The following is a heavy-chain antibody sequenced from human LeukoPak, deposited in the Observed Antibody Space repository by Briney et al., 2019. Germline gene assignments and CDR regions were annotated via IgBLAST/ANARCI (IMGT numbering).Heavy chain of an antibody. CDR1: GYTFTSYG. D-gene: IGHD3-22*01. J-gene: IGHJ4*02. CDR2: IIPIFGTA. Sequence: SVKVSCKASGYTFTSYGISWVRQAPGQGLEWMGGIIPIFGTANYAQKFQGRVTIIADKSTSTAYMELSSLRSEDTAVYYCAHGPKNYYDSSGYYFDYWGQGTLVTASS. CDR3: AHGPKNYYDSSGYYFDY. V-gene: IGHV1-69*06.